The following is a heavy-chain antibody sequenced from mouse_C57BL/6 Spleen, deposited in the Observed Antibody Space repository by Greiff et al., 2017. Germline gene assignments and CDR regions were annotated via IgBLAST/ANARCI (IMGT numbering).Heavy chain of an antibody. CDR1: GYTFTSYW. J-gene: IGHJ3*01. V-gene: IGHV1-74*01. D-gene: IGHD2-4*01. Sequence: QVHVKQSGAELVKPGASVKVSCKASGYTFTSYWMHWVKQRPGQGLEWIGRIHPSDSDTNYNQKFKGKATLTVDKSSSTAYMQLSSLTSEDSAVYYCAVYDYDWFAYWGQGTLVTVSA. CDR3: AVYDYDWFAY. CDR2: IHPSDSDT.